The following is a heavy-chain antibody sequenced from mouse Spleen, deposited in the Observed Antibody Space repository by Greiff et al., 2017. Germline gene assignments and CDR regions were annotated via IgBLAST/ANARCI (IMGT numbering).Heavy chain of an antibody. J-gene: IGHJ4*01. D-gene: IGHD2-4*01. CDR1: GYSFTDYN. CDR3: AGNDYDMGAYYAMDY. Sequence: LVESGPELVKPGASVKISCKASGYSFTDYNMNWVKQSNGKSLEWIGVINPNYGTTSYNQKFKGKATLTVDQSSSTAYMQLNSLTSEDSAVYYCAGNDYDMGAYYAMDYWGQGTSVTVSS. V-gene: IGHV1-39*01. CDR2: INPNYGTT.